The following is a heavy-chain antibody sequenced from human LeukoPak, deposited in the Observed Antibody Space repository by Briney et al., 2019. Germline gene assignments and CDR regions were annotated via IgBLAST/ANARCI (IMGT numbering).Heavy chain of an antibody. CDR3: ARDRNYYDSSGYYYDALDV. D-gene: IGHD3-22*01. V-gene: IGHV3-53*01. CDR1: GFTVSSNY. Sequence: PGGSLRLSCAASGFTVSSNYMSWVRQAPGKGLEWVSVIYSGGSTYYADSVKGRFTISRDNSKNTLYLQMNSLRAEDTAVYYCARDRNYYDSSGYYYDALDVWGQGTMVTVSS. J-gene: IGHJ3*01. CDR2: IYSGGST.